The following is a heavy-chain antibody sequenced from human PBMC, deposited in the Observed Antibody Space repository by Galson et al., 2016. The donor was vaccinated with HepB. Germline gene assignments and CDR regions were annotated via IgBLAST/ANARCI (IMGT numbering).Heavy chain of an antibody. J-gene: IGHJ4*02. CDR1: GFTFSTYS. Sequence: SLRLSCAASGFTFSTYSMNWVRQVPGKGLEWVSSISSSSSYIYYGDSLKGRFTISRDNAKNSLYLQMNSLRAEDTAVYYCARDRGIQLWSRDGFDYWGQGTLVNVSS. CDR2: ISSSSSYI. D-gene: IGHD5-18*01. CDR3: ARDRGIQLWSRDGFDY. V-gene: IGHV3-21*01.